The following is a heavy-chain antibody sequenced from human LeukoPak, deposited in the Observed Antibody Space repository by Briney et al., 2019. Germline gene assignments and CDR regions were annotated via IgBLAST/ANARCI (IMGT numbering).Heavy chain of an antibody. V-gene: IGHV3-66*04. J-gene: IGHJ5*02. CDR1: GFTVSSNY. D-gene: IGHD6-13*01. CDR3: ASHTYTDSSSWYDWFGP. CDR2: IYSGGST. Sequence: PGGSLRLSCAASGFTVSSNYMSWVRQAPGKGLEWVSVIYSGGSTYYADSVKGRFTISRDNSKNTLYLQMNSLRAEDTAVYYCASHTYTDSSSWYDWFGPWGQGTLVTVSS.